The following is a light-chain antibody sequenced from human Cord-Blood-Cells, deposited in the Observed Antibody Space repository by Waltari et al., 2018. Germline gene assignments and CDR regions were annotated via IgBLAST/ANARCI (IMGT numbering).Light chain of an antibody. V-gene: IGKV1-39*01. Sequence: DIPITQSPSSLSASVGARVTITCRASQSISIDLNGYQQKPGKAPKLLIYAASSLQSGVPSRFSGSGSGTDFTLTISSLQPEDFATYYCQQSYSTPWTFGQGTKVEIK. CDR2: AAS. CDR3: QQSYSTPWT. J-gene: IGKJ1*01. CDR1: QSISID.